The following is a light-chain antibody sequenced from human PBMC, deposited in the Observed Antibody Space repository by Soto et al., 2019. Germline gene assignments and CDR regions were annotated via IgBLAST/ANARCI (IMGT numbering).Light chain of an antibody. CDR2: AAS. CDR1: QGISTY. J-gene: IGKJ1*01. CDR3: QNYNGAPWT. Sequence: DIQMTQSPSSLSASVGDRVTITCRASQGISTYLVWYQQKPGTVPKLLIFAASTLQSEVPSRFSGSGSGTDFTLTISSLQPEDVATYYCQNYNGAPWTFGQGTNVEIK. V-gene: IGKV1-27*01.